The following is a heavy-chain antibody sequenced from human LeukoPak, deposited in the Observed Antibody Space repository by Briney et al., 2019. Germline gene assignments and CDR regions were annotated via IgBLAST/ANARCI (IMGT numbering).Heavy chain of an antibody. V-gene: IGHV3-7*01. Sequence: GSLRLSCAASGFTFSGYWMSWVRQAPGKGLEWVANINKDGSERYNVDSVKGRFTISRDNANKSLYLQTNSLRAEDTSVYYCARESKGRSKIDYWGQGTLVTVSS. J-gene: IGHJ4*02. CDR1: GFTFSGYW. D-gene: IGHD4-17*01. CDR2: INKDGSER. CDR3: ARESKGRSKIDY.